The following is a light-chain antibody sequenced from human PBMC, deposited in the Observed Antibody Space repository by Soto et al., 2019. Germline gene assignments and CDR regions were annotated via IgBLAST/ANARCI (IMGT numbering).Light chain of an antibody. CDR2: EGS. Sequence: QSALTQPASVSGSPGQSITISCSGASSDLGKSDYVSWYQQLPGKAPKLIIYEGSERPSGISDRFSGSRSGNSASLSISGLHPEDEADYYCCSYSGRFTSVVFGGGTQLTVL. CDR1: SSDLGKSDY. V-gene: IGLV2-23*01. J-gene: IGLJ3*02. CDR3: CSYSGRFTSVV.